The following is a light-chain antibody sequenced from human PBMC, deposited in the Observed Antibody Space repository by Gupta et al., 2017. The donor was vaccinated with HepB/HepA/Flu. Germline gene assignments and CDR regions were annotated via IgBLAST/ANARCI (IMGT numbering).Light chain of an antibody. CDR3: QQRSNWHPFT. CDR2: DAS. CDR1: QSVSSY. Sequence: MVLTQSPATLSFSRGERATLSCRASQSVSSYLAWYQQKPGQAPRLLIYDASNRSTGIPARFSGSGPGTDFTLTISSLEPEDFAVYYCQQRSNWHPFTFGPGTKVDIK. V-gene: IGKV3D-11*02. J-gene: IGKJ3*01.